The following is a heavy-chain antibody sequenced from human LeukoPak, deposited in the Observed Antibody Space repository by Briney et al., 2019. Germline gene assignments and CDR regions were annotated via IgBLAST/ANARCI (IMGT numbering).Heavy chain of an antibody. V-gene: IGHV3-30*02. D-gene: IGHD6-6*01. J-gene: IGHJ4*02. Sequence: GGSLRLSCAASGFTFSSYGMHWVRQAPGKGLEWVAFIRYDGNNKYYADSVKGRFTISRDNSKNTLYLQMNSLRADDTAVYYCAPPIASSISADYWGQGTLVTVSS. CDR1: GFTFSSYG. CDR2: IRYDGNNK. CDR3: APPIASSISADY.